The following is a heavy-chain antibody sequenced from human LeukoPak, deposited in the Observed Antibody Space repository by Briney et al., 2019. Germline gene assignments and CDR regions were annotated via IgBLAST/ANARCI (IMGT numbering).Heavy chain of an antibody. CDR2: IYYSGST. Sequence: SETLPLTCAVYGGSFSGYYWSWIRQPPGKGLEWIGYIYYSGSTYYNPSLKSRVTISVDTSKNQFSLKLSSVTAADTAVYYCALYYDSSGFDYWGQGTLVTVSS. CDR3: ALYYDSSGFDY. J-gene: IGHJ4*02. CDR1: GGSFSGYY. D-gene: IGHD3-22*01. V-gene: IGHV4-59*06.